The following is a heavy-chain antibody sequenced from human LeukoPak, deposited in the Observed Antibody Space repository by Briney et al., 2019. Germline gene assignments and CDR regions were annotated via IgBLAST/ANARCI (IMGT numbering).Heavy chain of an antibody. CDR2: ISWNSGSI. CDR3: AKDRSTYYYDSSGYYGDY. V-gene: IGHV3-9*01. J-gene: IGHJ4*02. Sequence: PGGSLRLSCAASGFTFDDYAMHWVRQAPGKGLEWVSGISWNSGSIGYADSVKGRFTISRDNSKNTLYLQMNSLRAEDTAVYYCAKDRSTYYYDSSGYYGDYWGQGTLVTVSS. D-gene: IGHD3-22*01. CDR1: GFTFDDYA.